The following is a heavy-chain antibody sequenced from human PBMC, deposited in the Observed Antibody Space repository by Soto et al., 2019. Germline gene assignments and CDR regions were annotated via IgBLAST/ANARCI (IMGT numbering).Heavy chain of an antibody. J-gene: IGHJ4*02. V-gene: IGHV1-18*01. Sequence: QVQLVQSGAEVKKPGASVKVSCKTSGYTFTSYGISWVRQAPGQGLEWMGWISAYNGNTNYAQKLQGRVTMTTDTSTSTAYMELRSLRSDDTAVYYCARVYRITMVRGELSEYWGQGTLVTVSS. CDR3: ARVYRITMVRGELSEY. CDR2: ISAYNGNT. D-gene: IGHD3-10*01. CDR1: GYTFTSYG.